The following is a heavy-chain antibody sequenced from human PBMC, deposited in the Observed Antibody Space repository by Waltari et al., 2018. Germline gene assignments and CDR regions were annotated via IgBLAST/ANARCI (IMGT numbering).Heavy chain of an antibody. V-gene: IGHV3-7*01. CDR2: IKKDGSEK. D-gene: IGHD6-13*01. J-gene: IGHJ4*02. CDR3: ASGSGWSSTY. Sequence: EVQLVESGGGLVQPGGSLRVSCVASGFSFSNNGMTWVGLAPGKGLEWVANIKKDGSEKYYVDSVKGRFTISRDNAKNSLYLQMNSLRAEDTAVYYCASGSGWSSTYWGQGTLVTVSS. CDR1: GFSFSNNG.